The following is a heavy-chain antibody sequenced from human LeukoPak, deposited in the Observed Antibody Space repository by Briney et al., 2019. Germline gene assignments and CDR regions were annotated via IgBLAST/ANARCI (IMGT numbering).Heavy chain of an antibody. D-gene: IGHD6-13*01. CDR2: ISSSSSTI. V-gene: IGHV3-48*01. CDR3: ARERGSSSWPTPHGY. Sequence: SGGSLRLSCAASGFTFSSYSMNWVRQAPGKGLEWVSYISSSSSTIYYADSVKGRFTISRDNAKNSLYLQMNSLRAEDTAVYYCARERGSSSWPTPHGYWGQGTLVTVSS. CDR1: GFTFSSYS. J-gene: IGHJ4*02.